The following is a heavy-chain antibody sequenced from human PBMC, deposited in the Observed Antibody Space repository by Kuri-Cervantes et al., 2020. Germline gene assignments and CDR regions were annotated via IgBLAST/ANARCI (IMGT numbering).Heavy chain of an antibody. CDR1: GYTFTGYY. Sequence: ASVKVSCKASGYTFTGYYMHWVRQATGQGLEWMGWMNPNSGNTGYAQKFQGRVTMTRNTSISTAYMELSSLRSEDTAVYYCARTETTSRVGMTTVITNDYWGQGTLVTVSS. D-gene: IGHD4-11*01. CDR3: ARTETTSRVGMTTVITNDY. CDR2: MNPNSGNT. V-gene: IGHV1-8*02. J-gene: IGHJ4*02.